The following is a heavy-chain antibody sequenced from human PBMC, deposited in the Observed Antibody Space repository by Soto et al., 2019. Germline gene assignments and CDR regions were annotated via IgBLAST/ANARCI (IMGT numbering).Heavy chain of an antibody. D-gene: IGHD6-6*01. CDR2: ISAYNGNK. Sequence: QVQLVQSGGEVKKPGASVEVSCRTSGYMFTTYGMSWVRQAPGQGLEWMAWISAYNGNKKYAQKLQGRVTMTTDTSTSTVSMELRNLTSADTGTYFCARTGGGMAARPLEYWGQGTLVTVSS. CDR3: ARTGGGMAARPLEY. CDR1: GYMFTTYG. V-gene: IGHV1-18*04. J-gene: IGHJ4*02.